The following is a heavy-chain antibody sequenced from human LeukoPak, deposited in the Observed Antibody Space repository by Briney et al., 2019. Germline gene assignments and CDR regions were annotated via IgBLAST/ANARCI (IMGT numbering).Heavy chain of an antibody. CDR2: ISSSSSYI. D-gene: IGHD6-19*01. CDR1: GFTFSSYS. V-gene: IGHV3-21*01. Sequence: GGSLRLSCAASGFTFSSYSMNWVRQAPGKGLEWVSSISSSSSYIYYADSVKGRFTISRDNAKNSLYLQMNSLRAEDTAVYYCARDPGYSSGWSDVGWFDPWGQGTLVTVSS. J-gene: IGHJ5*02. CDR3: ARDPGYSSGWSDVGWFDP.